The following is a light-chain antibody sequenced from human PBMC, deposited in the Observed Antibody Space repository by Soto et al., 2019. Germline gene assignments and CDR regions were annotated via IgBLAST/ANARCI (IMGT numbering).Light chain of an antibody. V-gene: IGKV3-20*01. CDR3: QQYGSSPPQYT. J-gene: IGKJ2*01. CDR1: QSVSSTF. Sequence: ESVLTQSPGTLSLSPGERATLSCRASQSVSSTFLGWYQQKPGQAPRLLIYGTSNGATGIPDRFSGSRSGTDFTLTISRLEPEDFAVYYCQQYGSSPPQYTFGQGTKLEIK. CDR2: GTS.